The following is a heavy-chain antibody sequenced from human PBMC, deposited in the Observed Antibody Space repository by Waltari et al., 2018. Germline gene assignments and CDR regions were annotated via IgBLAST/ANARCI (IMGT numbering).Heavy chain of an antibody. CDR3: ARATTYAFDI. CDR1: GFTFSSYG. Sequence: EVQLVESGGGLVQPGGSLRLSCAASGFTFSSYGMPWVRQATGKGLEWVSAIGTAGDTYYLGSVKGRFTISRENAKNSLYLQMNSLRAGDTAMYYCARATTYAFDIWGQGTMVTVSS. J-gene: IGHJ3*02. V-gene: IGHV3-13*01. CDR2: IGTAGDT.